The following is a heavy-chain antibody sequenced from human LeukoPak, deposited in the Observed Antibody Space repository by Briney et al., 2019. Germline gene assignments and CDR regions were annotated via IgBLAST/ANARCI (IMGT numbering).Heavy chain of an antibody. CDR2: IYYSGST. D-gene: IGHD2-15*01. V-gene: IGHV4-59*01. CDR3: ARDAVNCSGGSCYSPSSGGYFDL. Sequence: SETLSLTCTVSGGSISSYYWSWIRQPPGKGLEWIGYIYYSGSTNYNPSLKSRVTISVDTSKNQFSLKLSVVTAADTAVYYCARDAVNCSGGSCYSPSSGGYFDLWGRGTLVTVSS. CDR1: GGSISSYY. J-gene: IGHJ2*01.